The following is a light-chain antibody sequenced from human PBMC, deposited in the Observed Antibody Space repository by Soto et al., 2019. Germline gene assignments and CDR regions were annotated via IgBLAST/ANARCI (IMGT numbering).Light chain of an antibody. J-gene: IGKJ3*01. V-gene: IGKV1-33*01. CDR1: QDIRKY. Sequence: DIQMTQSPSSLSASVGDRVTITCQASQDIRKYLNWYQQKPGRAPKLLIYGASNLETGDPSRFRGRGYGTDFTFTISSLQPEDTATYYCQHYDDLPPFTFGPGTKVAIK. CDR3: QHYDDLPPFT. CDR2: GAS.